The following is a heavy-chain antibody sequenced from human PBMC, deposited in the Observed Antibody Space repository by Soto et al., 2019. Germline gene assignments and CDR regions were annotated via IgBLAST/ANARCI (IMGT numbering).Heavy chain of an antibody. V-gene: IGHV4-30-4*01. Sequence: QVQLQESGPGLVKPSQTLSLTCTVSGGSISSGDYYWSWIRQPPGKGLGWIGSIYDSGSTYYNPYLKSRVTISVDTSKNQFSLKLSSVTAADTAVYYCARDLAAAGTLTSGEYYYSYYGMDVWGQGTTVTVSS. J-gene: IGHJ6*02. CDR1: GGSISSGDYY. D-gene: IGHD6-13*01. CDR2: IYDSGST. CDR3: ARDLAAAGTLTSGEYYYSYYGMDV.